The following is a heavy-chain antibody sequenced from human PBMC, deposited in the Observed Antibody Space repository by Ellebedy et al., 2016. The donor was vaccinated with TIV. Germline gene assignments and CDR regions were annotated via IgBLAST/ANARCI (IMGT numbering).Heavy chain of an antibody. CDR3: ARGPTPTGSGWYTY. D-gene: IGHD6-19*01. J-gene: IGHJ4*02. CDR1: GGTFSSYA. V-gene: IGHV1-46*04. Sequence: AASVKVSCKASGGTFSSYAISWVRQAPGQGLEWMGIINPSGGSTSYAQKLQGRVTMTRDTSTSTVYMELSSLRSEDTAVYYCARGPTPTGSGWYTYWGQGTLVTVSS. CDR2: INPSGGST.